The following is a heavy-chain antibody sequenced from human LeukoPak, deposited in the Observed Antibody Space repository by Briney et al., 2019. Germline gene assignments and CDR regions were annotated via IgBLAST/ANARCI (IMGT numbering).Heavy chain of an antibody. D-gene: IGHD1-7*01. J-gene: IGHJ5*02. CDR2: ISGSGGST. CDR1: GFTFSSYG. Sequence: GGSLRLSCAASGFTFSSYGMSWVRQAPGKGLEWVSAISGSGGSTYYADSVKGRFTISRDNSKNTLYLQMNSLRAEDTAAYYCARGATDTTRWFDPWGQGTLVTVSS. V-gene: IGHV3-23*01. CDR3: ARGATDTTRWFDP.